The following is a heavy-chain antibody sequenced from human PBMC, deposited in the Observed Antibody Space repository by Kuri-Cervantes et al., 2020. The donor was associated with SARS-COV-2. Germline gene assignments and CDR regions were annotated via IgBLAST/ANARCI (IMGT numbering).Heavy chain of an antibody. J-gene: IGHJ6*02. CDR3: ARALGYCSSTSCSYWDYYYYGMDV. D-gene: IGHD2-2*01. Sequence: ASVKVSCKASGYTFTGYYMHWVRHAPGQGLEWMGWINPNSGGTNYAQKFQGWVTMTRDTSISTAYMELSRLRSDVTAVYYCARALGYCSSTSCSYWDYYYYGMDVWGQGTTVTVSS. CDR2: INPNSGGT. CDR1: GYTFTGYY. V-gene: IGHV1-2*04.